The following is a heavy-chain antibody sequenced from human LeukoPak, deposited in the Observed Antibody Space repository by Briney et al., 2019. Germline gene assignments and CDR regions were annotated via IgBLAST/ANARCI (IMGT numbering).Heavy chain of an antibody. CDR1: GFTFSSYA. V-gene: IGHV3-23*01. D-gene: IGHD6-13*01. J-gene: IGHJ5*02. Sequence: QLWGSLRLSCAASGFTFSSYAMSWVRQAPGKGLEWVSAISGSGGSTYYADSVKGRFTISRDNSKNTLYLQMNSLRAEDTAVYYCARRRQQLANWFDPWGQGTLVTVSS. CDR2: ISGSGGST. CDR3: ARRRQQLANWFDP.